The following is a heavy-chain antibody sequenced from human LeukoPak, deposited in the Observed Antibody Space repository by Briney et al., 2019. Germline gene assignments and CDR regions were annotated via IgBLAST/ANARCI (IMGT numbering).Heavy chain of an antibody. J-gene: IGHJ4*02. CDR3: ARDSYDSSGYFDY. CDR1: GGTFSSYA. CDR2: IIPILGIA. D-gene: IGHD3-22*01. V-gene: IGHV1-69*04. Sequence: GASVKVSCKASGGTFSSYAISWVRQAPGQGLEWMGRIIPILGIANYAQKFQGRVTITADKSTSTAYMELSSLRSEDTAVYYCARDSYDSSGYFDYWGQGTLVTVSS.